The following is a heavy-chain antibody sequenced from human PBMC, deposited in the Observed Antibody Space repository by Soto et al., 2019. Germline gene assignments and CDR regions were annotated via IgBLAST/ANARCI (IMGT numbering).Heavy chain of an antibody. V-gene: IGHV3-64D*06. CDR2: ITSSGDTT. Sequence: GGSLRLSCSASGLTFSLYALHWVRQAPGKGLEYVSGITSSGDTTYYADSVKGRFTISRDNSKNTLYLQMSSLRPEDTAVYFCVRQLPLFDYWGQGALVVVSS. D-gene: IGHD1-26*01. CDR3: VRQLPLFDY. CDR1: GLTFSLYA. J-gene: IGHJ4*02.